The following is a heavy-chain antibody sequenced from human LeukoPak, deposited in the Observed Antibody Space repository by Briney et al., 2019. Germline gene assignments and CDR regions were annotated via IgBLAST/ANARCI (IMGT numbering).Heavy chain of an antibody. Sequence: GGSLRLSCAASGFTFSDYYMSWIRQAPGKGLEWASYISSSSGYTNYADSVKGRFTISRDNAKNSLYLQMNSLRAEDTAVYYCARGSVAGTKFDYWGQGTLVTVSS. CDR1: GFTFSDYY. V-gene: IGHV3-11*06. D-gene: IGHD6-19*01. CDR2: ISSSSGYT. CDR3: ARGSVAGTKFDY. J-gene: IGHJ4*02.